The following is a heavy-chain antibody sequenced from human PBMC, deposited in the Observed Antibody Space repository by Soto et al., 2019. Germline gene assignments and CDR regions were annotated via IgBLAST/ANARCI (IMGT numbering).Heavy chain of an antibody. V-gene: IGHV4-30-2*01. Sequence: SETLSLTCAVSGGYISSGGYSWSWIRQPPGKGLEWIGYIYHSGSTYYNPSLKSRVTISVDRSKNQFSLKLSSVTAADTAVYYCASSGYSYGAFGYWGQGTLVTVSS. D-gene: IGHD5-18*01. CDR3: ASSGYSYGAFGY. J-gene: IGHJ4*02. CDR1: GGYISSGGYS. CDR2: IYHSGST.